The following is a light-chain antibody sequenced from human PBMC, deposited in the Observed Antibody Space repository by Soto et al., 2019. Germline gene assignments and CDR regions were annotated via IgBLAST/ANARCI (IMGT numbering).Light chain of an antibody. CDR3: QQYIKWPIT. CDR1: QSVSSD. CDR2: GAS. Sequence: EIVITQSPATLSVSPVERATRSCRASQSVSSDLASYQQKPGQEPRLLIYGASTRATGIPARFSGSGSGTVFTLTVSSLQSEDFAVYYCQQYIKWPITFGQGTRLEIK. V-gene: IGKV3-15*01. J-gene: IGKJ5*01.